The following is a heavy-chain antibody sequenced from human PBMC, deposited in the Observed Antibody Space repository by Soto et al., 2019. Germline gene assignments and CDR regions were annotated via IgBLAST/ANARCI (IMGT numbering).Heavy chain of an antibody. CDR3: ARASEDWYYYDSSGYSKADYFDY. D-gene: IGHD3-22*01. Sequence: SETLSLTCAVSGGSISSGDYSWSWIRQPPGKGLEWIGYIYHSGSTYYNPSLKSRVTISVDRSKNQFSLKLSSVTAADTAVYYCARASEDWYYYDSSGYSKADYFDYWGQGTLVTVSS. CDR2: IYHSGST. CDR1: GGSISSGDYS. V-gene: IGHV4-30-2*01. J-gene: IGHJ4*02.